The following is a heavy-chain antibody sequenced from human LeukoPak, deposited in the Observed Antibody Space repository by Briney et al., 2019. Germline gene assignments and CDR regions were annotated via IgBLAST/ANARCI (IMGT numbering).Heavy chain of an antibody. J-gene: IGHJ4*02. Sequence: GGSLRLSCAASGFTFSGSAMHWVRQASGKGLEWVGRIRNKANTYATTYAASVKGRFTISRDDSNNTAYLQMNSLKTEDTAVYYCTRYTDTDQFDYWGQGTLVTVSS. CDR1: GFTFSGSA. CDR2: IRNKANTYAT. CDR3: TRYTDTDQFDY. V-gene: IGHV3-73*01.